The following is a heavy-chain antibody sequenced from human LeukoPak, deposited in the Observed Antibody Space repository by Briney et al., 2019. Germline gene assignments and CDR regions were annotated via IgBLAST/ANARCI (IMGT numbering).Heavy chain of an antibody. CDR1: GFTVSSNY. CDR3: ARDWRTDYGMDV. V-gene: IGHV3-66*01. Sequence: GGSLRLSCAASGFTVSSNYMSWVRQAPGKGLEWVSVIYSGGSTYYADSVKGRFTISRDNSKNTLYLQMNSLRAEDTAVYYCARDWRTDYGMDVWGQGTTVTVSS. J-gene: IGHJ6*02. CDR2: IYSGGST. D-gene: IGHD4-17*01.